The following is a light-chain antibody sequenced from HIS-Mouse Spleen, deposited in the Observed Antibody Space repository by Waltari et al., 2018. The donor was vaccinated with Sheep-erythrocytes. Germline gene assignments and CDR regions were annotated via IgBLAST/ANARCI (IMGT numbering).Light chain of an antibody. J-gene: IGKJ1*01. CDR1: QSVSSSY. V-gene: IGKV3-20*01. CDR3: QQYGSSPRT. CDR2: GAS. Sequence: EIALTQSPGTLSLSPGERATLSCRASQSVSSSYLAWYQQKPGQAPRLLIYGASGKATGIPDRFSGSGSGTDFTLTISRLEPEDFAVYYCQQYGSSPRTFGQGTKVEIK.